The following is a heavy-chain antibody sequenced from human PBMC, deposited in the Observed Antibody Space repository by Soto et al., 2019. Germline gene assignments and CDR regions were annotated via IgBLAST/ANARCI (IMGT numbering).Heavy chain of an antibody. V-gene: IGHV1-69*06. CDR2: IIPIFGTA. CDR1: GGTFSSYA. CDR3: ARDEPGGYDFYYYYGMDV. Sequence: QVQLVQSGAEVKKPGSSVKVSCKASGGTFSSYAISWVRQAPGQGLEWMGGIIPIFGTANYAQKFQGRVTITADKSTSTADMELSSLRSEDTAVYYCARDEPGGYDFYYYYGMDVWGQGTTVTVSS. J-gene: IGHJ6*02. D-gene: IGHD5-12*01.